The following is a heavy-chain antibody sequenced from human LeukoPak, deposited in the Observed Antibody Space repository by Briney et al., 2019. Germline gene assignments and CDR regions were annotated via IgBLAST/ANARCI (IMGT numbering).Heavy chain of an antibody. CDR2: ISGSGGST. CDR3: AKGTYSGYDVDY. Sequence: GGSLRLSCAASGFTFSSSAMSWVRHAPGKGREWVSAISGSGGSTYYADSVKGRFTISRDNSKNTLYLQMNSLRAEDTAVYYCAKGTYSGYDVDYWGQGTLVTVSS. V-gene: IGHV3-23*01. CDR1: GFTFSSSA. J-gene: IGHJ4*02. D-gene: IGHD5-12*01.